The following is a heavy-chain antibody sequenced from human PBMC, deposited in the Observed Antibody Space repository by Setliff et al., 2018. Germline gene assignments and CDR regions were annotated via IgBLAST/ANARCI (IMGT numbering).Heavy chain of an antibody. Sequence: GESLKISCKGSGYTFTNYWIAWVRQMPGKGLDDMGIIYPADSDTTYSPSFQGQVTISADKSINTAYLQWSSLKDSDTAIYYCSRVGPLTDDAFDIWGQGTMVTVSS. CDR2: IYPADSDT. CDR3: SRVGPLTDDAFDI. CDR1: GYTFTNYW. V-gene: IGHV5-51*01. D-gene: IGHD1-26*01. J-gene: IGHJ3*02.